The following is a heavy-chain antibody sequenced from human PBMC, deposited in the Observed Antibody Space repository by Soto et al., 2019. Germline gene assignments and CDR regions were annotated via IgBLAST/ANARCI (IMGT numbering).Heavy chain of an antibody. CDR1: GYSLTELS. CDR3: VGRRGYSYGFAY. CDR2: FDREDGDT. Sequence: ASVKVSCKVSGYSLTELSIHWVRQAPGKGLEWMGGFDREDGDTIYAQKFQGRVTMTGASSTDTAYMEMISLRSEDTAVYFCVGRRGYSYGFAYWGQGTLVTVS. J-gene: IGHJ5*01. D-gene: IGHD5-18*01. V-gene: IGHV1-24*01.